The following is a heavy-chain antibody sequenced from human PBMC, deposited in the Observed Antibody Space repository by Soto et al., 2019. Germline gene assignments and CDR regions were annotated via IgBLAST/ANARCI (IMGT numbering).Heavy chain of an antibody. Sequence: GGSLRLSCAASGFTFSSYAMSWVRQAPGKGLEWVSAISGSGGSTYYADSVKGRFTISRDNSKNTLYLQMNSLRAEDTAVYYCAGDILAGSYPFDYWGQGTLVTVSS. CDR3: AGDILAGSYPFDY. CDR2: ISGSGGST. CDR1: GFTFSSYA. D-gene: IGHD3-9*01. J-gene: IGHJ4*02. V-gene: IGHV3-23*01.